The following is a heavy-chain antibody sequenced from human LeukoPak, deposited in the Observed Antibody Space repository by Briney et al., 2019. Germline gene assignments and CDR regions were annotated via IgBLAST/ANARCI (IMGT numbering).Heavy chain of an antibody. Sequence: GGSLRLSCAASGFTFSRHGMHWVRQAPGKGLDWVAFIRNDGSGQYYTDSVTGRFTISRDDSKNALNLQMNSLRPEDTAVYYCAKGVGGSANYYYMDVWGKGTTVTVSS. CDR2: IRNDGSGQ. J-gene: IGHJ6*03. CDR3: AKGVGGSANYYYMDV. D-gene: IGHD3-10*01. CDR1: GFTFSRHG. V-gene: IGHV3-30*02.